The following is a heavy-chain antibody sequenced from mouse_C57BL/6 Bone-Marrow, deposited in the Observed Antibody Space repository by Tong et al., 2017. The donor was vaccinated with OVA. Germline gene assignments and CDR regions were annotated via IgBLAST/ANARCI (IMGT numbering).Heavy chain of an antibody. V-gene: IGHV10-1*02. D-gene: IGHD2-1*01. J-gene: IGHJ3*01. CDR1: GFTFNTYA. Sequence: EVQLQESGGGLVQPKGSLKLSCAASGFTFNTYAMNWVRQAPGKGLEWVARIRSKSNNYATYYADSVKDRFTISRDDSQSMLYLQMNNLKTEDTAMYYCVRDYGNYAAYWGQGTLVTVSA. CDR2: IRSKSNNYAT. CDR3: VRDYGNYAAY.